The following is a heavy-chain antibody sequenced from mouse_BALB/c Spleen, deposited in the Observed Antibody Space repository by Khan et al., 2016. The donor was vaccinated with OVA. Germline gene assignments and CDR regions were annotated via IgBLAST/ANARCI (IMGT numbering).Heavy chain of an antibody. CDR3: ARDASYYRSDGWFSC. J-gene: IGHJ3*01. Sequence: VQLKQSGAELARPGASVKMSCKASGYTFTTYTMHWVKQRPGQGLEWIGYINPSNGYPNYNQKFQDKSTLTADKSSSTDYRQLSSLTSDYAAVYYWARDASYYRSDGWFSCWGQGTLVTVSA. D-gene: IGHD2-14*01. CDR2: INPSNGYP. V-gene: IGHV1-4*01. CDR1: GYTFTTYT.